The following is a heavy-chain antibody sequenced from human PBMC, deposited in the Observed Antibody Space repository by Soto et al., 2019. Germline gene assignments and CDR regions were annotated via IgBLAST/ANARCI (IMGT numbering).Heavy chain of an antibody. Sequence: GGSLRLSCAASGFTFSSYSMNRVRQAPGKGLEWVSSISSSSSYIYYADSVKGRFTISRDNAKNSLYLQMNSLRAEDTAVYYCAREGLGDIVVVPAAMNYWGQGTLVTVSS. CDR1: GFTFSSYS. V-gene: IGHV3-21*01. J-gene: IGHJ4*02. D-gene: IGHD2-2*01. CDR2: ISSSSSYI. CDR3: AREGLGDIVVVPAAMNY.